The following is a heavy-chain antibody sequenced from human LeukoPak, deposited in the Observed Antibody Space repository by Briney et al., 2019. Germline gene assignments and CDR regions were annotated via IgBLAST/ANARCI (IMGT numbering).Heavy chain of an antibody. CDR1: GFTFSNAW. J-gene: IGHJ4*02. CDR3: TTNGVGATSLDY. CDR2: IKSKTDGGTT. D-gene: IGHD1-26*01. Sequence: GGSLRLSCAASGFTFSNAWMSWVRQAPGKGLEWVGRIKSKTDGGTTDYAAPVKGRFTISRDDSKNTLYLQMNSLKTEGTAVYYCTTNGVGATSLDYWGQGTLVTVSS. V-gene: IGHV3-15*01.